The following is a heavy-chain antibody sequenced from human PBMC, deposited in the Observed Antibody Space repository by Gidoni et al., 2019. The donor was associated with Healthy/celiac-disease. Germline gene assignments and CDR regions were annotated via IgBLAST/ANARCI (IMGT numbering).Heavy chain of an antibody. V-gene: IGHV1-8*01. CDR3: ARGVKAGFGVARRYYGMDV. CDR2: MNPNSGNT. Sequence: QVQLVQSGAEVKKPGASVKVSCKASGYTFTSYDINWVRQATGPGLEWMGWMNPNSGNTGYAQKFQGRVTMTRNTSISTAYMELSSLRSEDTAVYYCARGVKAGFGVARRYYGMDVWGQGTTVTVSS. D-gene: IGHD3-3*01. J-gene: IGHJ6*02. CDR1: GYTFTSYD.